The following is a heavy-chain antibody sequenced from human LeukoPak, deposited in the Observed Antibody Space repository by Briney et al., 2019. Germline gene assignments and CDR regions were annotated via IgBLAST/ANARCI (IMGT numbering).Heavy chain of an antibody. V-gene: IGHV3-23*01. D-gene: IGHD2-2*01. CDR2: ISGSGGTT. CDR3: AKSQRNDQQVVQWIGY. Sequence: GGSLRLSRTASRFTFSTYAMSWVRQAPGKGLEWVSSISGSGGTTYYTGSVKGRFTISRDNSKNALYLQMSSLRAEDTAGYYCAKSQRNDQQVVQWIGYWVQGNLVTVSS. CDR1: RFTFSTYA. J-gene: IGHJ4*02.